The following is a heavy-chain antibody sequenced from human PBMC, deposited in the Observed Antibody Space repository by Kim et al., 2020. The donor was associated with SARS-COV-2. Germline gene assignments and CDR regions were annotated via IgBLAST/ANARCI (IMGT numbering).Heavy chain of an antibody. Sequence: SETLSLTCTVSGGSISSSSYYWGWIRQPPGKGLEWIGSIYYSGSTFYNPSLQSRVTISVDTSKNQFSLKLTSVTAADTAVYYCARSWSTRRGWFDPWGQGTLVTVSS. CDR1: GGSISSSSYY. V-gene: IGHV4-39*01. D-gene: IGHD2-2*01. CDR3: ARSWSTRRGWFDP. J-gene: IGHJ5*02. CDR2: IYYSGST.